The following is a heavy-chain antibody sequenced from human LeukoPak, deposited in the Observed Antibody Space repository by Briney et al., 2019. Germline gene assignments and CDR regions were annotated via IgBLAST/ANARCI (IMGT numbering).Heavy chain of an antibody. CDR2: IFSSGRT. V-gene: IGHV4-61*05. CDR3: ARVATGYSTGWLSFDY. J-gene: IGHJ4*02. D-gene: IGHD6-19*01. Sequence: SETLSLTCTVSGGSISSSSYYWGWIRQPPGKGLEWIAYIFSSGRTNYHPSLKTRTTISIDTSKNQFSLKLTSVTDADTAVYYCARVATGYSTGWLSFDYWGQGTLVTVSS. CDR1: GGSISSSSYY.